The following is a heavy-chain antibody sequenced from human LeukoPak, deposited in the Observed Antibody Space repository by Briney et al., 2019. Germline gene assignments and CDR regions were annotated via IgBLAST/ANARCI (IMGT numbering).Heavy chain of an antibody. J-gene: IGHJ4*02. CDR1: GGSFSGYY. V-gene: IGHV4-34*01. CDR2: INHSGST. CDR3: ARDVTMVRGVMSDHFGY. Sequence: SETLSLTCAVYGGSFSGYYWSWIRQPPGKGLEWIGEINHSGSTNYNPSLKSRVTISVDTSKNQFSLKLSSVTAADTAVYYCARDVTMVRGVMSDHFGYWGQGTLVTVSS. D-gene: IGHD3-10*01.